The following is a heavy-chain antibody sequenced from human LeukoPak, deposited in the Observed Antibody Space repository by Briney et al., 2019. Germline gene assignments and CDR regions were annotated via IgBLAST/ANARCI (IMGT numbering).Heavy chain of an antibody. CDR2: INPNSGGT. V-gene: IGHV1-2*02. D-gene: IGHD6-13*01. CDR1: GYTFTGYY. CDR3: ATPTYSSSWPDY. Sequence: ASVTVSCKASGYTFTGYYMHWVRQAPRQGLEWMGWINPNSGGTNYSQKFQGRVTMTRDTSISTAYMELSRLRSDDTAVYYCATPTYSSSWPDYWGQGTLVTVSS. J-gene: IGHJ4*02.